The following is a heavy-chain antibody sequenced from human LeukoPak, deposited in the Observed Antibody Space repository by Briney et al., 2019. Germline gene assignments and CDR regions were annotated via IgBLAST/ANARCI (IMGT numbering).Heavy chain of an antibody. J-gene: IGHJ6*02. Sequence: ASVKVSCKASGYTFTGYYMHWVRQAPGQGLEWMGWINPKSGGTNYAQKFQGRVTMTRDTSISTAYMELSSLRSEDTAVYYCARGRLYYDFWSGYYRAAYYYYYGMDVWGQGTTVTVSS. CDR1: GYTFTGYY. D-gene: IGHD3-3*01. CDR3: ARGRLYYDFWSGYYRAAYYYYYGMDV. V-gene: IGHV1-2*02. CDR2: INPKSGGT.